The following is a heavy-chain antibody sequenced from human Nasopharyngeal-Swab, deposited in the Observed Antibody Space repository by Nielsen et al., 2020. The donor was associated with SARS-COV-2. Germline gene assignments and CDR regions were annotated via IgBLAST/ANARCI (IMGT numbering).Heavy chain of an antibody. CDR2: ISYGGGDE. CDR1: GFTFSTYD. Sequence: GESLKISCAASGFTFSTYDMSWVRQAPGKGLEWVSVISYGGGDEHYADSVKGRFTISRDNSKNTLYLQMNSLTVDDTAVYYCARSYNPGGFGWLLSNDWGQGTLVTVSS. CDR3: ARSYNPGGFGWLLSND. V-gene: IGHV3-30*03. J-gene: IGHJ4*02. D-gene: IGHD3-9*01.